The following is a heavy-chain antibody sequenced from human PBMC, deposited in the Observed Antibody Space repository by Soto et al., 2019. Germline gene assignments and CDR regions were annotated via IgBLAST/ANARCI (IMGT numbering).Heavy chain of an antibody. CDR3: ARDWGSGYDITPNYYFDY. CDR1: GGSISSGGYY. D-gene: IGHD5-12*01. V-gene: IGHV4-31*03. J-gene: IGHJ4*02. CDR2: IYYSGST. Sequence: SETLSLTCTVSGGSISSGGYYWSWIRQHPGKGLEWIGYIYYSGSTYYNPSLKSRVTISVDTSKNQFSLKLSSVTAADTAVYYCARDWGSGYDITPNYYFDYWGQGTLVTVSS.